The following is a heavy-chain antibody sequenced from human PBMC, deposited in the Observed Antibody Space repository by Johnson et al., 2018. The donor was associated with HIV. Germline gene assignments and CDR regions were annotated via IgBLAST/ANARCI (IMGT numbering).Heavy chain of an antibody. CDR2: ISNDGSNK. CDR1: GFTFSSYA. J-gene: IGHJ3*02. Sequence: HVQLVESGGGVVQPGRSLRLSCAASGFTFSSYAMHWVRQAPGKGLEWVAVISNDGSNKYYIDPVKGRFTISRDNSKNTLYLQVNSLRAEDTAVYYCAKTPGDNWYYSEGTDAFDIWGQGTMVIVSS. V-gene: IGHV3-30*18. D-gene: IGHD1-20*01. CDR3: AKTPGDNWYYSEGTDAFDI.